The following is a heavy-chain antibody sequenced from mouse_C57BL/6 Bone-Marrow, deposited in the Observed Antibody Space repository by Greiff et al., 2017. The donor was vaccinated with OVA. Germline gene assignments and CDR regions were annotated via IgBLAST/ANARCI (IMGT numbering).Heavy chain of an antibody. D-gene: IGHD2-1*01. J-gene: IGHJ4*01. CDR3: ARRGVTTKNAMDY. V-gene: IGHV5-6*02. CDR1: GFTFSSYG. CDR2: ISSGGSYT. Sequence: EVKLMESGGDLVKPGGSLKLSCAASGFTFSSYGMSWVRQTPDKRLEWVATISSGGSYTYYPDSVKGRFTISRDNAKNTLYLQMSSLKSEDTAMYYCARRGVTTKNAMDYWGQGTSVTVSS.